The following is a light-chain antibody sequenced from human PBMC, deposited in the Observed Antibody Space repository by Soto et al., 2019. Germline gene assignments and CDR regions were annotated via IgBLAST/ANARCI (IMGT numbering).Light chain of an antibody. V-gene: IGKV3-11*01. J-gene: IGKJ4*01. CDR2: AAS. CDR3: QQRSNWPYLT. CDR1: QSLSFN. Sequence: EIVLTQSPDTLSLSPGERSTLSCRASQSLSFNLAWYQQKPGQAPRLLIYAASTRATGIPARFRGSGSGTNFTLTIASLEPDDFAVYYCQQRSNWPYLTFGGGTKVDIK.